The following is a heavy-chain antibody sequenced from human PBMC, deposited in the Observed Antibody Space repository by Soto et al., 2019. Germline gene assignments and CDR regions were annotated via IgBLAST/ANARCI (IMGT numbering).Heavy chain of an antibody. CDR1: GFSLSTSGVG. J-gene: IGHJ4*02. CDR2: IYWDDDK. CDR3: AHRGYSGYEHRSYYFDY. D-gene: IGHD5-12*01. Sequence: QITLKESGPTLVKPTQTLTLTCTFSGFSLSTSGVGVGWIRQPPGKALEWLGLIYWDDDKRYSPSLKSRLIITKDTSKNQVVLTMTNMDPVDTATYYCAHRGYSGYEHRSYYFDYWGQGTLVTVSS. V-gene: IGHV2-5*02.